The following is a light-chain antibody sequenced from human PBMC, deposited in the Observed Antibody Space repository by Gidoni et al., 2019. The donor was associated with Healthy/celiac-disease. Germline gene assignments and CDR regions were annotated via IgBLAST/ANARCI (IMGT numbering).Light chain of an antibody. CDR2: GAS. CDR3: QQYNNWPYT. Sequence: EIVLTQTPATLSVSPGDRATFSCKASQSVSNNLAWYQQKPGQAPTLLIYGASTRATGIPARFSGSGSGTEFTLTISSLQSEDFAVYYCQQYNNWPYTFGQGTKLEIK. J-gene: IGKJ2*01. V-gene: IGKV3-15*01. CDR1: QSVSNN.